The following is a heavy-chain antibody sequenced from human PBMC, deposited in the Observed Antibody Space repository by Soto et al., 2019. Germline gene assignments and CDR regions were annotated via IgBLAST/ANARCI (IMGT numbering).Heavy chain of an antibody. CDR3: ARVIAAAADFDY. CDR2: ISAYNRNT. Sequence: QVQLVQSGAEVKKPGASVKVSCKASGYTFTSYGISWVRQAPGQGLEWMGWISAYNRNTNYAQRLQGRVTMTTDTSTSTASMELRSLRSDDTAVYYCARVIAAAADFDYWGQGTLVTVSS. V-gene: IGHV1-18*01. J-gene: IGHJ4*02. CDR1: GYTFTSYG. D-gene: IGHD6-13*01.